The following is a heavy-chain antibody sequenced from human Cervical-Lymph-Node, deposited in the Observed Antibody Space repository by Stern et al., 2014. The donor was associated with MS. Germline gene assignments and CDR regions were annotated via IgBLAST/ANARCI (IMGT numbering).Heavy chain of an antibody. Sequence: VQLVQSGGGVVQPGRSLRLSCAASGFTFSNYGMHWVRQAPGKGLEWVAVILYDGSNKYYADSVKGRFTVSRDNSKNTPYLQMNSLRAGHTAIYFRAKDRGSSVAARYFDYWGQGTLVTVSS. V-gene: IGHV3-30*18. CDR2: ILYDGSNK. J-gene: IGHJ4*02. D-gene: IGHD6-6*01. CDR3: AKDRGSSVAARYFDY. CDR1: GFTFSNYG.